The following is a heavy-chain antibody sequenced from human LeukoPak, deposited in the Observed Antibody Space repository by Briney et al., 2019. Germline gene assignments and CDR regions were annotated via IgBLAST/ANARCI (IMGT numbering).Heavy chain of an antibody. J-gene: IGHJ4*02. CDR2: INPNSGGT. V-gene: IGHV1-2*02. CDR1: GYTFSGYY. CDR3: ARGKTMVYCGGDCYRFDN. Sequence: GASVKVSCKASGYTFSGYYMHWVRQAPGQGLEWVGWINPNSGGTNYAQKFQGRVTMTRDTSISTAYMALSRLLSGDTAVYYCARGKTMVYCGGDCYRFDNWGQGTLVTVSS. D-gene: IGHD2-21*02.